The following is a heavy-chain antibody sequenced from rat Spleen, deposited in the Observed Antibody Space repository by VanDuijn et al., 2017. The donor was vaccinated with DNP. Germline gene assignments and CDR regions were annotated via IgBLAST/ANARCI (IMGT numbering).Heavy chain of an antibody. CDR3: AIQLGVFDY. J-gene: IGHJ2*01. Sequence: EVLLQESGPGLVKPSQSLSLTCSVTGFSITNNFKWSWIRKFPGNKLEWMGYVTNSGSTDYNPSHKSRISITTDTSKNQFFLQLSSVATEDTATYYCAIQLGVFDYWDQGVMVTVSS. D-gene: IGHD5-1*01. V-gene: IGHV3-3*01. CDR1: GFSITNNFK. CDR2: VTNSGST.